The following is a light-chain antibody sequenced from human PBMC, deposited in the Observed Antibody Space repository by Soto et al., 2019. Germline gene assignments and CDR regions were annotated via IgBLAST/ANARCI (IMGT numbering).Light chain of an antibody. J-gene: IGKJ4*01. Sequence: EIVLTQSPATLSLSPGERATLSCRASQTISSSLVWYQQKPGQAPRLLVYDASNRATGIPARFSGSGSGTDFTLTISSLETEDFAVYYCQQRSSWPLTFGGGTKVETK. V-gene: IGKV3-11*01. CDR3: QQRSSWPLT. CDR1: QTISSS. CDR2: DAS.